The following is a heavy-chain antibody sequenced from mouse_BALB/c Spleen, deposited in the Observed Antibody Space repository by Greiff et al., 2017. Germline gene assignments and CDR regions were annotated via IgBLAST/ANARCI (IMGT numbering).Heavy chain of an antibody. Sequence: VKLVESGPGLVAPSQSLSITCTVSGFSLTDYGVSWIRQPPGKGLEWLGVIWGGGSTYYNSALKSRLSISKDNSKSQVFLKMNSLQTDDTAMYYCAKHWGYDPHYYAMDYWGQGTSVTVSS. J-gene: IGHJ4*01. CDR3: AKHWGYDPHYYAMDY. D-gene: IGHD2-2*01. V-gene: IGHV2-6-5*01. CDR2: IWGGGST. CDR1: GFSLTDYG.